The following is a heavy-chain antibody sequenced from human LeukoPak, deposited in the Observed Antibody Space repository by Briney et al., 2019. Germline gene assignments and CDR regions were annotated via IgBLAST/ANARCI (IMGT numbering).Heavy chain of an antibody. J-gene: IGHJ4*02. D-gene: IGHD2-15*01. CDR2: IGTAGDT. Sequence: GGSLRLSCAASGFTFSSYDTYWVRQATGKGLEWVSAIGTAGDTYYPGSVKGRFTISRENAKNSLYLQMNSLRVGDTAVYYCVRGPYCSGGSCYGHFDYWGQGTLVTASS. CDR3: VRGPYCSGGSCYGHFDY. CDR1: GFTFSSYD. V-gene: IGHV3-13*01.